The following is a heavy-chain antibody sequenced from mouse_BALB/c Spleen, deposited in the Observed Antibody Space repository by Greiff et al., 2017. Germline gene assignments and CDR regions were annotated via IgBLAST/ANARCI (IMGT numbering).Heavy chain of an antibody. CDR1: GFSLTGYG. CDR3: ARARYHYAMDY. D-gene: IGHD2-14*01. Sequence: QVQLQQSGPGLVAPSQSLSITCTVSGFSLTGYGVNWVRQPPGKGLEWLGMIWGDGSTDYNSALKSRLSISKDNAKSQVFLKMNSLQTDDTARYYCARARYHYAMDYWGQGTSVTVSS. V-gene: IGHV2-6-7*01. CDR2: IWGDGST. J-gene: IGHJ4*01.